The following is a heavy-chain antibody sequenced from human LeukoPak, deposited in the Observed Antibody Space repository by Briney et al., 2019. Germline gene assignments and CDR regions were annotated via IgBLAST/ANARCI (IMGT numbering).Heavy chain of an antibody. CDR2: ISSSSSYI. Sequence: GGSLRLSCAASGFTFSSYSMNWVRQAPGKGLEWVSSISSSSSYIYYADSVKGRFTISRDNAKNSLYLQMNSLRAEDTAVYYCARDRIQLWSTPNWFDPWGQGTLVTVSS. CDR3: ARDRIQLWSTPNWFDP. V-gene: IGHV3-21*01. D-gene: IGHD5-18*01. CDR1: GFTFSSYS. J-gene: IGHJ5*02.